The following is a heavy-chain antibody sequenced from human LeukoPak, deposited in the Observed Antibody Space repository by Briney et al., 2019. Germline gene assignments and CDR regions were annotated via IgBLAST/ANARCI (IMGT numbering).Heavy chain of an antibody. CDR3: ARMWVYYDSSGYPQGYFDY. CDR2: INHSGST. J-gene: IGHJ4*02. Sequence: PSETLSLTCAVYGGSFSGYYWSWIRQPPGKGLEWIGEINHSGSTNYNPSLKSRVTISVDTSKNQFSLKLSSVTAADTAVYYCARMWVYYDSSGYPQGYFDYWGQGTLVTVSS. CDR1: GGSFSGYY. V-gene: IGHV4-34*01. D-gene: IGHD3-22*01.